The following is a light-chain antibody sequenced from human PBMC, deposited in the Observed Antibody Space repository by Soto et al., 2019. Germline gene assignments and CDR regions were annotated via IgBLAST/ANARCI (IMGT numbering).Light chain of an antibody. CDR1: PSVTNF. J-gene: IGKJ5*01. V-gene: IGKV3-11*01. CDR3: QQRNVWPPVT. CDR2: GAF. Sequence: EIVLTPSPATLSLSPGERATLSCRASPSVTNFLAWYQQKPGQAPRLLIYGAFNRATGIPARFSGSGSETDFTLTISSLEPEDSAVYYCQQRNVWPPVTFGQGTRLEIK.